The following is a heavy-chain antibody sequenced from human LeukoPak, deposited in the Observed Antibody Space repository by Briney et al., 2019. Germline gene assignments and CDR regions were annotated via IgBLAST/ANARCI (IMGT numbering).Heavy chain of an antibody. Sequence: SVKVSCKASGGTFSSYAISWVRQAPGQGLEWMGGIIPIFGTANYAQKLQGRVTMTTDTSTSTAYMELRSLRSDDTAVYYCARGIAAAGRWDYYYYMDVWGKGTTVTISS. CDR3: ARGIAAAGRWDYYYYMDV. D-gene: IGHD6-13*01. CDR1: GGTFSSYA. V-gene: IGHV1-69*05. CDR2: IIPIFGTA. J-gene: IGHJ6*03.